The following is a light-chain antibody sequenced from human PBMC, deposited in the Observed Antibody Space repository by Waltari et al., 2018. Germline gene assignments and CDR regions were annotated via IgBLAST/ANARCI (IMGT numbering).Light chain of an antibody. V-gene: IGLV4-69*01. CDR1: SGHSTNI. J-gene: IGLJ3*02. Sequence: QLVLTQSPSASASLGASVKLTCTLSSGHSTNIIAWLQQQPEKGPRSLMNVNSDGSHNKGVGTPDRFSGSSSGAERYLTISSLQSEDEADYYCQTGGHGTWVFGGGTRLTVL. CDR2: VNSDGSH. CDR3: QTGGHGTWV.